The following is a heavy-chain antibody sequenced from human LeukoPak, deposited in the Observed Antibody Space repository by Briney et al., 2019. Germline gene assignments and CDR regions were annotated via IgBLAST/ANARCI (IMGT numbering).Heavy chain of an antibody. J-gene: IGHJ4*02. V-gene: IGHV3-7*01. CDR1: GFTFSSYW. Sequence: SGGSLRLSCAASGFTFSSYWMSWVRQAPGKGLEWVANIKQDGSEKYYVDSVKGRFTISRDNAKNSLYLQMSSLRAEDTAVYYCARDSSGWYWGYFDYWGQGTLVTVSS. CDR3: ARDSSGWYWGYFDY. D-gene: IGHD6-19*01. CDR2: IKQDGSEK.